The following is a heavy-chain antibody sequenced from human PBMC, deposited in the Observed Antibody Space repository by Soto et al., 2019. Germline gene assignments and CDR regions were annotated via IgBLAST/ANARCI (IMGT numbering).Heavy chain of an antibody. CDR1: GFTFSSYW. CDR2: IKQDGSEK. CDR3: ALDEGLAGYWYFDL. Sequence: EVQLVESGGGLVQPGGSLRLSCAASGFTFSSYWMSWVRQAPGKGLEWVANIKQDGSEKYYVDSVKGRFTISRDNAKNSLYLQMNGLRAEDTAVYYCALDEGLAGYWYFDLWGRGTLVTVSS. J-gene: IGHJ2*01. V-gene: IGHV3-7*01.